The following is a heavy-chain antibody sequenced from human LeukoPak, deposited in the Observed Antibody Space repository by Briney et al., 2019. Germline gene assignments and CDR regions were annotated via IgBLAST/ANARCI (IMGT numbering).Heavy chain of an antibody. CDR3: ARGGNWFDP. CDR2: IYFSGST. V-gene: IGHV4-61*05. CDR1: GGSISSSGYY. Sequence: PETLSLTCTVSGGSISSSGYYWGWIRQPPGKGLEWIGYIYFSGSTNYNPSLKSRVTISVDTSKNQFSLRLSSVTAADTAVYYCARGGNWFDPWGQGTLVTVSS. J-gene: IGHJ5*02.